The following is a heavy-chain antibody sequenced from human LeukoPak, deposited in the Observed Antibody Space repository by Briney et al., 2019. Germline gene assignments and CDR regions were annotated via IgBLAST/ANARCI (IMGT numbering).Heavy chain of an antibody. CDR2: INPSGGST. D-gene: IGHD3-22*01. Sequence: ASVKVSCKASGYTFTNYYIHWVRQAPGQGLEWMGIINPSGGSTSYAQKFQGRVTMTRDMSTSTAYMELSSLRSEDTAVYYCAREGDYYDSSGHSPYYYYYMDVWGKGTTVTISS. J-gene: IGHJ6*03. CDR1: GYTFTNYY. V-gene: IGHV1-46*01. CDR3: AREGDYYDSSGHSPYYYYYMDV.